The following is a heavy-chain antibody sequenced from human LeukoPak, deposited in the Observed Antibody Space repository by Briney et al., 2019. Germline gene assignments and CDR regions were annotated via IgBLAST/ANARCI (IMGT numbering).Heavy chain of an antibody. Sequence: GGSLRLSCAASGFTVSSNYMSWVRQAPGKGLEWVSVLYSGGSIYYAESVKGRFTISRDNSRNTLYLQMNSLRAEDTAMYYCARGTYYDSSGYHFDYWGQGTLVTVSS. D-gene: IGHD3-22*01. J-gene: IGHJ4*02. CDR2: LYSGGSI. CDR1: GFTVSSNY. V-gene: IGHV3-53*01. CDR3: ARGTYYDSSGYHFDY.